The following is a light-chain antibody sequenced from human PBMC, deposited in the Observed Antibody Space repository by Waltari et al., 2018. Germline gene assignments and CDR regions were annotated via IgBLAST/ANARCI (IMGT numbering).Light chain of an antibody. Sequence: EIVLTQSPATLSLSPGERATLSCRASQSVSSYLAWYQQKPGQAPRLLIYDASNRAPGIPASFSGSGSGTDFTLTISSLEPEDFAVYYCQQRSNWLYTFGQGTKLEIK. J-gene: IGKJ2*01. CDR2: DAS. V-gene: IGKV3-11*01. CDR1: QSVSSY. CDR3: QQRSNWLYT.